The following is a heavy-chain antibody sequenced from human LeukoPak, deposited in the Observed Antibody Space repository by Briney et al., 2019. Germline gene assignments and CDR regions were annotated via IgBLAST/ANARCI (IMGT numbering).Heavy chain of an antibody. CDR1: GYTFTGYY. Sequence: ASVKVSCKASGYTFTGYYMHWVRQAPGQGLEWMGWINTNTGNPTYAQGFTGRFVFSLDTSVSTAYLQISSLKAEDTAVYYCAGDSTYYDYVWGSYRYTGLEGNFDYWGQGTLVTVSS. CDR3: AGDSTYYDYVWGSYRYTGLEGNFDY. J-gene: IGHJ4*02. CDR2: INTNTGNP. D-gene: IGHD3-16*02. V-gene: IGHV7-4-1*02.